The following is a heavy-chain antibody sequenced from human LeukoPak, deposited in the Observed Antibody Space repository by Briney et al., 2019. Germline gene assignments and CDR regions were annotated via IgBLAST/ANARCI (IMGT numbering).Heavy chain of an antibody. CDR2: ISSSSSYI. Sequence: NPGGSLRLSCAASGFTFSSYSMNWVRQAPGKGLEWVSSISSSSSYIYYADSVKGRFTISRDNAKNSLYLQMNSLRAEDTAVYYWAREPLTPGDLDGAFDIWGQGTMVTVSS. CDR3: AREPLTPGDLDGAFDI. J-gene: IGHJ3*02. D-gene: IGHD4-23*01. CDR1: GFTFSSYS. V-gene: IGHV3-21*01.